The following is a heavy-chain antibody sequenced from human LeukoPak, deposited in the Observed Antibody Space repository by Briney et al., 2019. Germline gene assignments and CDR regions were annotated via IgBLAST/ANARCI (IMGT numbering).Heavy chain of an antibody. V-gene: IGHV4-39*01. Sequence: SETLSLTCTVSGGSISSSSYYWGWIRQPPGKGLEWIGSIYYSGSTYYNPSLKSRVTISVDTSKNQFSLKLSSVTAADTAVYYCARRGREEWLFYHNWFDPWGQGTLVTVSS. CDR3: ARRGREEWLFYHNWFDP. J-gene: IGHJ5*02. D-gene: IGHD3-3*01. CDR1: GGSISSSSYY. CDR2: IYYSGST.